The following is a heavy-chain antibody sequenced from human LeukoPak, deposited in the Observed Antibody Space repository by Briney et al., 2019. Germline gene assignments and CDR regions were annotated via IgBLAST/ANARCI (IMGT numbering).Heavy chain of an antibody. CDR2: ISGDSTYI. D-gene: IGHD1-1*01. Sequence: GGSLRLSCAASGFTFASYSMNWVRQAPGKGLEWVSSISGDSTYIYNAGSVKGRFTISRDNAQASLYLQMISLRADDAAVYYCARVSGRLERQSDLDYWGQGTLVIVSS. V-gene: IGHV3-21*01. CDR1: GFTFASYS. J-gene: IGHJ4*02. CDR3: ARVSGRLERQSDLDY.